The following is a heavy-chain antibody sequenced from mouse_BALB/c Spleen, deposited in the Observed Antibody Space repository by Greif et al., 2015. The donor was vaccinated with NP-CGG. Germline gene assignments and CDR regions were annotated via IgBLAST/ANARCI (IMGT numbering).Heavy chain of an antibody. CDR3: AGGEYGNLYAMDY. J-gene: IGHJ4*01. CDR2: ILPGSGST. V-gene: IGHV1-9*01. CDR1: GYTFSSYW. D-gene: IGHD2-10*02. Sequence: VKLMESGAELMEPGASVKISCKATGYTFSSYWIEWVKQRPGHGLEWIGEILPGSGSTNYNEKFKGKATFTADTSSNPAYRQLSGLTSEDSAVYYCAGGEYGNLYAMDYWGQGTSVTVSS.